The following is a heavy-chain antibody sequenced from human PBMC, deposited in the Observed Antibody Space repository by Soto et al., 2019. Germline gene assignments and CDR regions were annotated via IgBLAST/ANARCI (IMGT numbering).Heavy chain of an antibody. CDR3: ARVVPAAMTARDYYYMDV. V-gene: IGHV3-21*01. J-gene: IGHJ6*03. Sequence: GGSLRLSCAASGFTFSSYSMNWVRQAPGKGLEWVSSISSSSSYIYYADSVKGRFTISRDNAKNSLYLQMNSLRAEDTAVYYCARVVPAAMTARDYYYMDVWGKGTTVTVSS. D-gene: IGHD2-2*01. CDR2: ISSSSSYI. CDR1: GFTFSSYS.